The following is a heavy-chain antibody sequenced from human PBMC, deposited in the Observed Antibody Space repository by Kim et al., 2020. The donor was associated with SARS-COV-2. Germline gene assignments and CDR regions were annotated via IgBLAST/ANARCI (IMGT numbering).Heavy chain of an antibody. CDR2: IKQDGSGK. Sequence: GGSLRLSCTASGFAVSSYWMNWVRQGPGKGLEWVTNIKQDGSGKYYVDSVKGRFTISRDNAKNSVYLQMNILRAEDTAVYYCASGPSYWYFVLWGRGTLVTVSS. CDR3: ASGPSYWYFVL. CDR1: GFAVSSYW. V-gene: IGHV3-7*03. J-gene: IGHJ2*01. D-gene: IGHD3-10*01.